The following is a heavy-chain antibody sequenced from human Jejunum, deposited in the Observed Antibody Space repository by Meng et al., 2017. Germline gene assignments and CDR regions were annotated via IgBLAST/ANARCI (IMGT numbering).Heavy chain of an antibody. Sequence: GESLKISCKGSGYSFSSYWIVWVRQMPGKGLEWMGLIYPGDSDTRYSPPLQGQVTISADKSISTAYLQWSSLKASDTAMYYCARLVKVTGSGSQKTYPYYYGMDVWGQGTMVTVSS. V-gene: IGHV5-51*01. CDR3: ARLVKVTGSGSQKTYPYYYGMDV. CDR2: IYPGDSDT. D-gene: IGHD3-10*01. J-gene: IGHJ6*02. CDR1: GYSFSSYW.